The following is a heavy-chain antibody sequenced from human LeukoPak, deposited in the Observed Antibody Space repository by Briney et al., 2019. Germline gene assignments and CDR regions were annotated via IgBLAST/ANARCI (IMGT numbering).Heavy chain of an antibody. J-gene: IGHJ5*02. CDR2: INHSGST. CDR3: ARRPRGYSGYVDWFDP. CDR1: GGSFSGYY. D-gene: IGHD5-12*01. Sequence: SETLSLTCAVYGGSFSGYYWSWIRQPPGKGLEWIGEINHSGSTNYNPSLKSRVTIPVDTSKNQFSLKLSSVTAADTAVYYCARRPRGYSGYVDWFDPWGQGTLVTVSS. V-gene: IGHV4-34*01.